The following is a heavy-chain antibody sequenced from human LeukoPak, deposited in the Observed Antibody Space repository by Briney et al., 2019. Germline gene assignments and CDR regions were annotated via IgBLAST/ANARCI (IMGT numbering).Heavy chain of an antibody. CDR2: INDSGST. CDR1: GGSISSYY. CDR3: ARVAYYYDSSGYPESYYYYGMDV. J-gene: IGHJ6*02. V-gene: IGHV4-59*01. Sequence: PETLSLACTVSGGSISSYYWSWIRQPPGKGLEWIGYINDSGSTKYNPFLKSRVTISVDTSKNQFSLKVSSVTAADTAVYYCARVAYYYDSSGYPESYYYYGMDVWGQGTTVTVSS. D-gene: IGHD3-22*01.